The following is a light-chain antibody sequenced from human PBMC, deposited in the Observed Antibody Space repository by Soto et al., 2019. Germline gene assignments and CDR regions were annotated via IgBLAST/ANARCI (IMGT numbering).Light chain of an antibody. V-gene: IGKV1-5*03. CDR1: QSVCSR. CDR3: QQYNTYPLT. Sequence: GARITITCRASQSVCSRLAWYQQKPGKAPKILIYKTSTLESGVPSRFSGSGSGTEFTLTISSLQPDDFATYYCQQYNTYPLTFGPGTKVDIK. CDR2: KTS. J-gene: IGKJ3*01.